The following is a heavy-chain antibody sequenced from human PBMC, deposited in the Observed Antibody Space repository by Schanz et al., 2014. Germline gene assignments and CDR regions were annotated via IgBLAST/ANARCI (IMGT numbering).Heavy chain of an antibody. V-gene: IGHV3-11*06. Sequence: VQLVESGGGLVQPGGSLRLSCAASGFVFGDYYMTWIRQAPGKGLEWLSYISDSGTYTNYADSVKGRFTISRDNAKSSLYLQMNSLRVEDTAVYFCVSQTGSPNYWGQGTLVTVSS. CDR1: GFVFGDYY. D-gene: IGHD6-13*01. J-gene: IGHJ4*02. CDR3: VSQTGSPNY. CDR2: ISDSGTYT.